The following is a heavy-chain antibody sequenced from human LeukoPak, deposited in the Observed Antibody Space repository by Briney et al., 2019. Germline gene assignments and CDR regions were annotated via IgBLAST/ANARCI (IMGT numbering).Heavy chain of an antibody. V-gene: IGHV4-34*01. D-gene: IGHD2-2*01. CDR3: ARVSVVPAAYFDY. J-gene: IGHJ4*02. CDR2: INHSGST. Sequence: SETLSLTCAVYGGSPSGYYWSWIRQPPGKGLEWIGEINHSGSTNYNPSLKSRVTISVDTSKNQFSLKLSSVTAADTAVYYCARVSVVPAAYFDYWGQGTLVTVSS. CDR1: GGSPSGYY.